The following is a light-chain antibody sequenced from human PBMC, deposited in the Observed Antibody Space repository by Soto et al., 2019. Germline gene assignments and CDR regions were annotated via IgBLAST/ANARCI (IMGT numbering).Light chain of an antibody. J-gene: IGKJ5*01. CDR2: DAS. CDR1: PDIATS. Sequence: DIQMTQSPSSLSASIGDRVLLSCQASPDIATSFNWYQHQPGKAPMLLIYDASNLESGVLARLSGSGAGTDFRFTISSLQPEDIATYYCQQYENLPPTFGQGTRREIK. CDR3: QQYENLPPT. V-gene: IGKV1-33*01.